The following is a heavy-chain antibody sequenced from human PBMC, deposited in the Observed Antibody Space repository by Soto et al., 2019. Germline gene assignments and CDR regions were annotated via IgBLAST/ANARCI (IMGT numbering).Heavy chain of an antibody. CDR3: ARDGEGY. Sequence: GGSLRLSCAASGFTFSSYWMHWVRQVPGKGLVWVSRINTDGSETNYADSVKGRFTVSRDNAKKTQYLQMNSLRAEDTAVYYCARDGEGYWGQGTLVTVSS. V-gene: IGHV3-74*01. D-gene: IGHD2-21*01. CDR1: GFTFSSYW. J-gene: IGHJ4*02. CDR2: INTDGSET.